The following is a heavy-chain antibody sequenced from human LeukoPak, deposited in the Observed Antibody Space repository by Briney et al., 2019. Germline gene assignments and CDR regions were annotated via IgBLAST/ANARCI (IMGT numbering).Heavy chain of an antibody. CDR2: IYYSGNT. J-gene: IGHJ4*02. CDR1: GGSISSYY. V-gene: IGHV4-59*08. CDR3: ARRRLVVAATGLFDY. D-gene: IGHD6-19*01. Sequence: SETLSLTCTVSGGSISSYYWSWIRQPPGKGLEWIGYIYYSGNTNYNPSLKSRVTISVDTSKNQFSLKLSSVTAADTAVYYCARRRLVVAATGLFDYWGQGTLVTVSS.